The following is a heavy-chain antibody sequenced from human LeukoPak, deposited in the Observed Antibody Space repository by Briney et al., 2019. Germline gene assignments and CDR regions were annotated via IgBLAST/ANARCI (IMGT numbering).Heavy chain of an antibody. V-gene: IGHV1-18*01. CDR1: GYTFTIYG. J-gene: IGHJ4*02. CDR2: ISAYNGNT. CDR3: ARVWAPPTYDSSGYYCDY. D-gene: IGHD3-22*01. Sequence: AAAVTVSFKASGYTFTIYGISWVRQAPGQGLEWMGWISAYNGNTNYAQKLQGRVTMTTDTSTSTAYMELRSLRSDDTAVYYCARVWAPPTYDSSGYYCDYWGQGTLVTVSS.